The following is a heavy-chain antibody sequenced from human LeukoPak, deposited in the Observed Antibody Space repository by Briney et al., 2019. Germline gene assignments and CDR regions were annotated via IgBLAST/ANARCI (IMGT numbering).Heavy chain of an antibody. CDR1: GFTVSSNY. CDR2: IYGGGST. Sequence: PGGSLRLSCAASGFTVSSNYMSWVRQAPGKGLEWVSVIYGGGSTYYADSVKGRFTISRDNSKNTLYLQMNSLRAEDTAVYYCARFRAVAGTFDYWGQGTLVTVSS. J-gene: IGHJ4*02. CDR3: ARFRAVAGTFDY. D-gene: IGHD6-19*01. V-gene: IGHV3-53*05.